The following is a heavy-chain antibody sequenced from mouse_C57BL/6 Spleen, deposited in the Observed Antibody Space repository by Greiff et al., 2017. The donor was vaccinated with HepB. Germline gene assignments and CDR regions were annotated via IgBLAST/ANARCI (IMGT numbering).Heavy chain of an antibody. CDR2: ISDGGSYT. CDR1: GFTFSSYA. D-gene: IGHD1-1*01. Sequence: EVQVVESGGGLVKPGGSLKLSCAASGFTFSSYAMSWVRQTPEKRLEWVATISDGGSYTYYPDNVKGRFTISRDNAKNNLYLQMSHLKSEDTAMYYCARDLDSDYYGSRWYFGVWGTGTTVTVSS. CDR3: ARDLDSDYYGSRWYFGV. V-gene: IGHV5-4*01. J-gene: IGHJ1*03.